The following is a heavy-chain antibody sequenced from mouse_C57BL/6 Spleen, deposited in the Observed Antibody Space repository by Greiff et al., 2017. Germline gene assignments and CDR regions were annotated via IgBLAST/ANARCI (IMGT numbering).Heavy chain of an antibody. Sequence: VQLKESGPGLVKPSQSLSLTCSVTGYSITSGYYWNWIRQFPGNKLEWMGYISYDGSNNYNPSLKNRISITRDTSKNQFFLKLNSVTTEDTATYYCARFYDGKGRYFDVWGTGTTVTVSS. CDR3: ARFYDGKGRYFDV. CDR2: ISYDGSN. CDR1: GYSITSGYY. V-gene: IGHV3-6*01. J-gene: IGHJ1*03. D-gene: IGHD2-3*01.